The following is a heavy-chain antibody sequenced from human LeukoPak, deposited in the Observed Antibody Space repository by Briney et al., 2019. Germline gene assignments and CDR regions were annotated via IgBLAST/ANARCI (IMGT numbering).Heavy chain of an antibody. J-gene: IGHJ4*02. D-gene: IGHD3-16*01. CDR2: ISSSSSYI. Sequence: PGGSLRLSCAASGFTFSSYSMNWVRQAPGKGLEWVSSISSSSSYIYYADSVKGRFTISRDNAKNSLYLQMNSLRAEDTAVYYCAKDLKAVLFAYFDYRGQGTLVTVSS. CDR1: GFTFSSYS. V-gene: IGHV3-21*04. CDR3: AKDLKAVLFAYFDY.